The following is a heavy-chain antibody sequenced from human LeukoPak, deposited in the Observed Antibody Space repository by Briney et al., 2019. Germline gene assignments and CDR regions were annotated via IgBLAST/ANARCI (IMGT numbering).Heavy chain of an antibody. Sequence: GGSLRLSCAASGFTFSSYAMHWVRQAPGKGLEWVAVISYDGSNKYYADSVKGRFTISRDNSKNTLYLQMNSLRAEDTAVYYCARGGDGYNSHDAFDIWGQGTMVTVSS. CDR3: ARGGDGYNSHDAFDI. D-gene: IGHD5-24*01. J-gene: IGHJ3*02. CDR2: ISYDGSNK. V-gene: IGHV3-30-3*01. CDR1: GFTFSSYA.